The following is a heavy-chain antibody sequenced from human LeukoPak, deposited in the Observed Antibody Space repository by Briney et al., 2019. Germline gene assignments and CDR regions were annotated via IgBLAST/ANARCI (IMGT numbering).Heavy chain of an antibody. D-gene: IGHD2-2*01. CDR3: ARVFGSYCSSTSCYYNWFDP. V-gene: IGHV4-59*01. CDR1: GGSISSYY. Sequence: SETLSLTCTVSGGSISSYYWSWIRQPPGKGLEWIGYIYYSGSTNYNPSLKSRVTISVDTSKNQFSLKLSSVTAADTAVCYCARVFGSYCSSTSCYYNWFDPWGQGTLVTVSS. CDR2: IYYSGST. J-gene: IGHJ5*02.